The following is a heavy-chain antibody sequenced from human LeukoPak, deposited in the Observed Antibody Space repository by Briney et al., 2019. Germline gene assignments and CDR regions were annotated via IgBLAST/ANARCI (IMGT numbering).Heavy chain of an antibody. V-gene: IGHV4-39*07. J-gene: IGHJ4*02. Sequence: SETLSLTCTVSGGSISSSSYYWGWIRQPPGKGLEWIGSIYYSGSTYYNPSLKSRVTISVDTSKNQFSLKLSSVTAADTAVYYCARGRSSGYLYYFDYWGQGTLVTVSS. CDR1: GGSISSSSYY. CDR3: ARGRSSGYLYYFDY. CDR2: IYYSGST. D-gene: IGHD3-22*01.